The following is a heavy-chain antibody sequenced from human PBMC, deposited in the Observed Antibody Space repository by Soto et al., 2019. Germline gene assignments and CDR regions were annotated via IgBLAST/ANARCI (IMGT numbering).Heavy chain of an antibody. D-gene: IGHD6-6*01. Sequence: SETLSLTCAVYGGSFSGYYWSWIRQPPGKGLEWIGEINHSGSTNYNPSLKSRVTISVDTSKNQFSLKLSSVTAADTAVYYCARGIKRGAAQRKNWFDPWGQGTLVTVSS. J-gene: IGHJ5*02. CDR2: INHSGST. CDR3: ARGIKRGAAQRKNWFDP. CDR1: GGSFSGYY. V-gene: IGHV4-34*01.